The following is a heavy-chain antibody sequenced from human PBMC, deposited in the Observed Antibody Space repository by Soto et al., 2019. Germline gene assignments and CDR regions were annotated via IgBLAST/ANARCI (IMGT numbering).Heavy chain of an antibody. J-gene: IGHJ6*02. CDR2: IWYDGSNK. CDR1: GFTFSSYG. CDR3: ARDGRGIRMAYEFWSGHDYYYRMDA. D-gene: IGHD3-3*01. Sequence: QVQLVESGGGVVQPGRSLRLSCAASGFTFSSYGMHWVRQAPGKGLEWVAVIWYDGSNKYYADSVQGRFTISRDNSKNTLHLQINSLRAEDTAVYYCARDGRGIRMAYEFWSGHDYYYRMDAWGQGTTVTVYS. V-gene: IGHV3-33*01.